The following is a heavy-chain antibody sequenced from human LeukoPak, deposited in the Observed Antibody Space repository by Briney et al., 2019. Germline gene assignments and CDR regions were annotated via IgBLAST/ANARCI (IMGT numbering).Heavy chain of an antibody. CDR2: ISGTTGGT. CDR1: GFTFSSCS. D-gene: IGHD2/OR15-2a*01. V-gene: IGHV3-23*01. CDR3: AKEDYLGAFDI. Sequence: PGGSLRLSCAASGFTFSSCSMSWVRQAPGKGLEWVSTISGTTGGTYYADSVKGRFTISRDNSKNTLYLQMNSLRAEDTAVYYCAKEDYLGAFDIWGQGTMVTVSS. J-gene: IGHJ3*02.